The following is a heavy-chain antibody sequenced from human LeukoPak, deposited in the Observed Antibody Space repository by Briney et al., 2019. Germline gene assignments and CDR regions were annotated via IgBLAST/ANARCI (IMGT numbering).Heavy chain of an antibody. D-gene: IGHD6-13*01. CDR2: INPNSGGT. Sequence: GASVKVSCKASGYTFTDYYIHWVRQAPGQGLEWMGWINPNSGGTNYAQKFQGRVTMTRDTSISTAYMELSRLRSDDTAVYYCARVLAGYSSSWYPGYWGQGTLVTVSS. V-gene: IGHV1-2*02. J-gene: IGHJ4*02. CDR1: GYTFTDYY. CDR3: ARVLAGYSSSWYPGY.